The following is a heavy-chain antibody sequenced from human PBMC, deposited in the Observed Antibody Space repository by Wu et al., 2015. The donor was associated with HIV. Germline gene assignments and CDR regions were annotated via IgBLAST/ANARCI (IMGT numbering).Heavy chain of an antibody. V-gene: IGHV1-18*04. CDR3: VREVALDRWLGVY. CDR2: ISPYNGDT. J-gene: IGHJ4*02. Sequence: QVQLMQSGPEMKKPGASVKVSCKTSGYKFTSYGISWVRQAPGQGPEWMGWISPYNGDTNFAQKFQDRVIMTTDTSTTTAYLEMKSLRSDDTAMYYCVREVALDRWLGVYWGQGNPDHRLV. CDR1: GYKFTSYG. D-gene: IGHD3-10*01.